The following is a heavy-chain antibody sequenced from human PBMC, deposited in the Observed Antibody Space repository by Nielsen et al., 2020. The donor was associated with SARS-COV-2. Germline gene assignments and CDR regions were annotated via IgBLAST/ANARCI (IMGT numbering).Heavy chain of an antibody. Sequence: GSLRLSCAVYGGSFSGYYWSWIRQPPGKGLEWIGEINHSGSTNYNPSLKSRVTISVDTSKNQFSLKLSSVTAADTAVYYCARVGHYDSRGYWGQGTLVTVSS. CDR3: ARVGHYDSRGY. V-gene: IGHV4-34*01. J-gene: IGHJ4*02. CDR1: GGSFSGYY. CDR2: INHSGST. D-gene: IGHD3-22*01.